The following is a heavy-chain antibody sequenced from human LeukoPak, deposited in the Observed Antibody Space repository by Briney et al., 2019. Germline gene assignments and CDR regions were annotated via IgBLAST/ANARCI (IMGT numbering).Heavy chain of an antibody. V-gene: IGHV7-4-1*02. Sequence: GASVKVSCKASGYTFTSYAMNWVRQAPGQGLEWMGWINTNTGNPTYVQGFTGRFVFSLDTSVSTAYLQISSLKAEDTAVYYCASGGLGAAARGYYYGSGNHEPGYFDYWGQGTLVTVSS. CDR1: GYTFTSYA. J-gene: IGHJ4*02. CDR3: ASGGLGAAARGYYYGSGNHEPGYFDY. D-gene: IGHD3-10*01. CDR2: INTNTGNP.